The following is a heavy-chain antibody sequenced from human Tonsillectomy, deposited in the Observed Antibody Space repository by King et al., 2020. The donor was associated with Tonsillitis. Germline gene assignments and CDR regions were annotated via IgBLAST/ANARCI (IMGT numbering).Heavy chain of an antibody. D-gene: IGHD3-22*01. CDR2: IKGSGINT. CDR3: ANDRGYGGGYPIFDY. J-gene: IGHJ4*02. V-gene: IGHV3-23*04. Sequence: VQLVESGGGSVQPGGSLRLSCAASGVTFSSYVMSWVRQAPGKGLEWVSTIKGSGINTYYADSVQGRFTVSRDNSNNALFLQMNSLRAEDTAVYYCANDRGYGGGYPIFDYWGQGTLVTVSS. CDR1: GVTFSSYV.